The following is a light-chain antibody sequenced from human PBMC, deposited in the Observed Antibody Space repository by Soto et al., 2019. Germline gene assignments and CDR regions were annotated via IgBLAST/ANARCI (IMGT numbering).Light chain of an antibody. V-gene: IGLV1-40*01. Sequence: QAVVTQPPSVSGAPGQRVTISCTGSSSNIGAGYDVHWYQQLPGTAPKLLIYGNSNRPSGVPDRFSGSKSGTSASLAITGLRAEDEVDYYCRSYDSGLGGWAVFGGGTQLPVL. CDR2: GNS. CDR1: SSNIGAGYD. J-gene: IGLJ7*01. CDR3: RSYDSGLGGWAV.